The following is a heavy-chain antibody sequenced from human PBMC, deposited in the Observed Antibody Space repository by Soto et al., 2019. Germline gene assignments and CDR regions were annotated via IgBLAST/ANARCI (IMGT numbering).Heavy chain of an antibody. CDR3: AKKGSPSGDHTNWYDFPYYYYGMDV. Sequence: PGGSLRLSCAASGFTFRSYAMGWVRQGPGKGLEWISTIVGNGGSAYYADSVKGRFTISRDNSQNTLSLQMDSLSADDTAVYFCAKKGSPSGDHTNWYDFPYYYYGMDVWGQGTTVTVSS. J-gene: IGHJ6*02. V-gene: IGHV3-23*01. CDR1: GFTFRSYA. CDR2: IVGNGGSA. D-gene: IGHD1-1*01.